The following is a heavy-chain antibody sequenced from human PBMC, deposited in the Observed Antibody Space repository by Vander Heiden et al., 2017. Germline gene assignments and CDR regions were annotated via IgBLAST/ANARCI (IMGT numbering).Heavy chain of an antibody. CDR3: ARQWDYESRGYYLAY. D-gene: IGHD3-22*01. CDR1: GGTLSNYA. Sequence: QVQLVQSGAEVKKPGSTVKVPCKASGGTLSNYAINWVRQAPGQGLEWMGGIIPIFGTANYAQKFQGRVTITADESTSTAYMELSSLRSEDTAVYYCARQWDYESRGYYLAYWGQGTLVTVSS. J-gene: IGHJ4*02. V-gene: IGHV1-69*01. CDR2: IIPIFGTA.